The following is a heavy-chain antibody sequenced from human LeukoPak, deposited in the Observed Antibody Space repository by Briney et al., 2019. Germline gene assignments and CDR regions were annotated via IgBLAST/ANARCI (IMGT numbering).Heavy chain of an antibody. CDR3: AKEQQLATGGFDY. J-gene: IGHJ4*02. CDR2: ISSSSSYI. D-gene: IGHD6-13*01. CDR1: GFTFSSYS. Sequence: GGSLRLSCAASGFTFSSYSMNWVRQAPGKGLEWVSSISSSSSYIYYADSVKGRFTISRDNAKNSLYLQMNSLRAEDTALYYCAKEQQLATGGFDYWGQGTLVTVSS. V-gene: IGHV3-21*04.